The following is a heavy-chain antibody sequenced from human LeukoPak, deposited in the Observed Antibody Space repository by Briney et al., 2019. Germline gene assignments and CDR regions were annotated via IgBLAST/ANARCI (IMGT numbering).Heavy chain of an antibody. D-gene: IGHD3-3*01. CDR2: IYYSGST. CDR3: ARHLEWSYYFDY. Sequence: WVRQPPGKGLEWIGSIYYSGSTYYNPSLKSRVTISVDTSKNQFSLKLSSVTAADTAVYYCARHLEWSYYFDYWGQGTLVTVSS. J-gene: IGHJ4*02. V-gene: IGHV4-39*01.